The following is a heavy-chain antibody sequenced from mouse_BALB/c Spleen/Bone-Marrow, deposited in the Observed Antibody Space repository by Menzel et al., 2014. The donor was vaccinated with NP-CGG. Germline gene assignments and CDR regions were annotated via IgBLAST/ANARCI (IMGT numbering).Heavy chain of an antibody. J-gene: IGHJ2*01. D-gene: IGHD2-4*01. CDR2: INSNGGST. CDR1: GFTFSSYG. V-gene: IGHV5-6-3*01. Sequence: EVQGVESGGGLVQPGGSLKLSCAASGFTFSSYGMSWVRRTPDKRLELVAIINSNGGSTYYPDSVKGRFTISRDNAKNTLYLQMSSLKSEDTAMYYCARDYDYDYWGQGTTLTVSS. CDR3: ARDYDYDY.